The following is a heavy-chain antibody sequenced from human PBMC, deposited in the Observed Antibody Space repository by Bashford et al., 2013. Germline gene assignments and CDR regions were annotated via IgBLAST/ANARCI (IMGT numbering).Heavy chain of an antibody. D-gene: IGHD3-16*01. Sequence: SETLSLTCSVSGVPLSNFFWTWVRQPATNRLEWIAHISATGSADYNPSLTGRVTMSLDTSKNQFSLQMTAVTAADTAVYYCARAVSGGDYSGRSDYFSPAIVDSWGQGILVTVSS. CDR3: ARAVSGGDYSGRSDYFSPAIVDS. CDR1: GVPLSNFF. CDR2: ISATGSA. J-gene: IGHJ4*02. V-gene: IGHV4-4*07.